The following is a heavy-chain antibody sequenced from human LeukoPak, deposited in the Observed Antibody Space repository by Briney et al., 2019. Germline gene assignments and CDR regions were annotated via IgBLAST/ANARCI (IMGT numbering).Heavy chain of an antibody. CDR1: GFTFSSYS. CDR3: ARGVDSSGWYGFDY. D-gene: IGHD6-19*01. CDR2: ISSSSSYI. J-gene: IGHJ4*02. V-gene: IGHV3-21*01. Sequence: GGSLRLSCAASGFTFSSYSMNWVRQAPGKGLEWVSSISSSSSYIYYADSVKGRFTISRDNAKNSLYLQMNSLRAEDTAVYYCARGVDSSGWYGFDYWGQGTLVTVSS.